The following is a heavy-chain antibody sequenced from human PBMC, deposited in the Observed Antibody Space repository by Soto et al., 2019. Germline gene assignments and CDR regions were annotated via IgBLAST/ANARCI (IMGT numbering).Heavy chain of an antibody. V-gene: IGHV1-69*12. CDR1: GGTFSSYA. J-gene: IGHJ5*02. CDR2: IIPIFGTA. D-gene: IGHD5-12*01. Sequence: QVQLVQSGAEVKKPGSSVKVSCKASGGTFSSYAISWVRQAPGQGLEWMGGIIPIFGTANYAQKFQGSVTITADESTSTADMELSSLRSEDTAVYYCAREIDGYRRQNWFDPWGQGTLVTGSS. CDR3: AREIDGYRRQNWFDP.